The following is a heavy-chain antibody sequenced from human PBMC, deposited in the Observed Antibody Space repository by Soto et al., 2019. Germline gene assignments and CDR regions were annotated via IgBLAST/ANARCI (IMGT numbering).Heavy chain of an antibody. CDR3: ARPYYGSSQFAFHT. Sequence: GASVKVSCKASGYTFTGYYMHWVRQAPGQGLEWMGWINPNSGGTNYAQKFQGWVTMTRDTSISTAYMELSRLRSDDTAVYYCARPYYGSSQFAFHTWGQGTMVTASS. CDR1: GYTFTGYY. V-gene: IGHV1-2*04. J-gene: IGHJ3*02. CDR2: INPNSGGT. D-gene: IGHD3-10*01.